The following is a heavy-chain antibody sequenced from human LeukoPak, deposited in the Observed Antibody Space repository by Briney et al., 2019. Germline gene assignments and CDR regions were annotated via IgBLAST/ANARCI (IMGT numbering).Heavy chain of an antibody. J-gene: IGHJ4*02. CDR3: ARGGYDILTGYAPYFAY. CDR1: GYTFTGYY. V-gene: IGHV1-2*06. D-gene: IGHD3-9*01. Sequence: GASVKLSCKASGYTFTGYYMHWVRQAPGQGLEWMAPINPNSGGTNYAQKLQGRVTMTRDTSISTAYMELSRLRSDDTAVYYCARGGYDILTGYAPYFAYWGQGTLVTVSS. CDR2: INPNSGGT.